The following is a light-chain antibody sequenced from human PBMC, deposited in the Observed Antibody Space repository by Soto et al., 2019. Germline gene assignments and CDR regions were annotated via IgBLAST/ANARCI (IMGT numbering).Light chain of an antibody. CDR3: QQYGSSRT. V-gene: IGKV3-20*01. Sequence: EIVLTQSPGTLSLSPGERATLSCRASQSVSSSYLAWYQQKPGQAPRLLIYGASSRATGIPGRFSGSGSGTDFTLTISRLEPEDIAVYYCQQYGSSRTFGQGTKVDIK. CDR2: GAS. J-gene: IGKJ1*01. CDR1: QSVSSSY.